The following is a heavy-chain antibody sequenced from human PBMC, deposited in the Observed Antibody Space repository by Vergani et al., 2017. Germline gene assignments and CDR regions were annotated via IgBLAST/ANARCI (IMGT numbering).Heavy chain of an antibody. V-gene: IGHV4-34*02. D-gene: IGHD3-16*01. CDR3: ARDVWDCSGISCFLRAGEFYYMDV. Sequence: QVQLQQWGAGLLKPSETLSLTCAVSGGSLSGYYWNWIRQSPGKGLEWIGEFPYSGPTRYNPSLRGRVTISVDMSKNQLSLQISSVTAADTATYYCARDVWDCSGISCFLRAGEFYYMDVWGQGTTVTVSS. J-gene: IGHJ6*03. CDR1: GGSLSGYY. CDR2: FPYSGPT.